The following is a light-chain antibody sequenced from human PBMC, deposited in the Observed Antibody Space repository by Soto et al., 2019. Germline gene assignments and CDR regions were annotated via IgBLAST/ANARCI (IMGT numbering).Light chain of an antibody. V-gene: IGKV3-15*01. CDR3: QQYDDWPET. J-gene: IGKJ1*01. Sequence: EILLTQSPGTLSLSPVEGATLSCMASQRVSSTYLAWYQQKPGQAPRLLIYGTSTRATAIPARFSGSGSGTEFTLTISSLQSEDFAVYYCQQYDDWPETFGQGTKVDIK. CDR2: GTS. CDR1: QRVSSTY.